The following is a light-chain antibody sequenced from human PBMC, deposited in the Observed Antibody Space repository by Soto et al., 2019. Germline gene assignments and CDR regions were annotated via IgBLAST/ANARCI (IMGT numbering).Light chain of an antibody. Sequence: ELVMTQSQGTLSLSPGDRATLSCRASQSVSRSYLAWYQQKPGQAPRPLLYGASSRAIGIPDRFSGSGSGTDVPLTISRLEPEDFAVYYCQQDGSSPWTFCQGTKVEIK. CDR1: QSVSRSY. V-gene: IGKV3-20*01. CDR3: QQDGSSPWT. CDR2: GAS. J-gene: IGKJ1*01.